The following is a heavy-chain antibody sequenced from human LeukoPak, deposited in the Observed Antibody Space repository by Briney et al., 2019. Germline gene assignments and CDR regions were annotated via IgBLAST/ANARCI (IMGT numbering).Heavy chain of an antibody. Sequence: PSETLSLTCAVYGGSFSGYYWSWIRQPPGKGLEWIGEINHSGSTNYNPSLKSRVTISVDTSKNQFSLKLSSVTAADTAVYYCARHDIVITKVGYFDYWGQGTLVTVSS. CDR1: GGSFSGYY. CDR3: ARHDIVITKVGYFDY. CDR2: INHSGST. V-gene: IGHV4-34*01. J-gene: IGHJ4*02. D-gene: IGHD3-10*01.